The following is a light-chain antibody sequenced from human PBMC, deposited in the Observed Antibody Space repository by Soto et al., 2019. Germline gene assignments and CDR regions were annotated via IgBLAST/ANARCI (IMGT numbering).Light chain of an antibody. V-gene: IGKV4-1*01. CDR1: QSVAYTSNKKTY. Sequence: DIVMTQSPDSLAVSLGERATINCKYSQSVAYTSNKKTYVAWYQQKAGQPPKLLLYWSSTRASGVPDRFSGSGSGTDFTLTISSLQAEDVAVYYCQQYYSPLWTFGQGTKVQIK. CDR3: QQYYSPLWT. CDR2: WSS. J-gene: IGKJ1*01.